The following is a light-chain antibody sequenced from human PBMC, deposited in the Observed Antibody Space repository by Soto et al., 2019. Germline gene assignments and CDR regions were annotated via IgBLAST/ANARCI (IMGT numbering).Light chain of an antibody. V-gene: IGKV1-5*01. CDR2: DAS. CDR3: QQYNTYSRT. Sequence: DIQMTQSPASLSASVGDRVTITCRASQSISGWLAWYQQKPGKAPKLLIYDASSLESGVPSRFSGSGSGTDFTLTISGLQPNDFATYYCQQYNTYSRTFGQGTKVDIK. CDR1: QSISGW. J-gene: IGKJ1*01.